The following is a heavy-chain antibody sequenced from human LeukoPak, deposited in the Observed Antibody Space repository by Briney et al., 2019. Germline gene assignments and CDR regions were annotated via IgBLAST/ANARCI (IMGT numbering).Heavy chain of an antibody. Sequence: SQTLSLTCAISGDSVSSSAAWNWIRQSPSRGLEWLGRTYYRSKWYSDYAVSVRGRITVNPDTSTNQFSLQLNSVTPEDTAVYYCARYTSSWFFDSWGLGTLVTVSS. CDR1: GDSVSSSAA. CDR3: ARYTSSWFFDS. V-gene: IGHV6-1*01. CDR2: TYYRSKWYS. D-gene: IGHD6-13*01. J-gene: IGHJ4*02.